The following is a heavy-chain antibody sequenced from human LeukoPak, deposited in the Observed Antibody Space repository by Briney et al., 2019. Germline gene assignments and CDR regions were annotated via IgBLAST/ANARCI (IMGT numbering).Heavy chain of an antibody. J-gene: IGHJ4*02. CDR2: IFPGDSDI. V-gene: IGHV5-51*01. Sequence: PGESLKISCKGSGYSFTSYWIGWVRQMPGKGLEWMGIIFPGDSDIRYSPSFQGQVTISADKSINTAYLQWSSLKASDTAMYYCARPSSSGWYFFDYWGQGTLVTVSS. D-gene: IGHD6-19*01. CDR3: ARPSSSGWYFFDY. CDR1: GYSFTSYW.